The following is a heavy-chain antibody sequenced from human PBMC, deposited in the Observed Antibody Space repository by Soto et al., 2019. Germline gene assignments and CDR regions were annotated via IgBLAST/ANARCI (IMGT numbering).Heavy chain of an antibody. CDR2: IYYSGST. D-gene: IGHD5-18*01. V-gene: IGHV4-39*01. Sequence: ETLSLTCTVSGGSISSSSYYWGWIRQPPGKGLEWIGSIYYSGSTYYNPSLKSRVTISVDTSKSQFSLKLSSVTAADTAVYYCTCIFSGGYGYGFYYYGMDVWGQGTTVTVSS. J-gene: IGHJ6*02. CDR1: GGSISSSSYY. CDR3: TCIFSGGYGYGFYYYGMDV.